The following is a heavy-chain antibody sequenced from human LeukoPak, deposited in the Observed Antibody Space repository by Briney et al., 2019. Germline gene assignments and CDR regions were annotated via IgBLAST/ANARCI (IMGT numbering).Heavy chain of an antibody. CDR3: AREKYSSGWLDAFDI. Sequence: ASVKVSSKASGYTFTSYDINWVRQATGQGLEWMGWISAYNGNTNYAQKLQGRVTMTTDTSTSTAYMELRSLRSDDTAVYYCAREKYSSGWLDAFDIWGQGTMVTVSS. D-gene: IGHD6-19*01. CDR1: GYTFTSYD. J-gene: IGHJ3*02. V-gene: IGHV1-18*01. CDR2: ISAYNGNT.